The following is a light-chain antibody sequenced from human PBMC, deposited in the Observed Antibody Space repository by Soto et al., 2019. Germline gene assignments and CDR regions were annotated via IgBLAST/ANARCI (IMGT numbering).Light chain of an antibody. CDR1: QSVSSN. J-gene: IGKJ4*01. V-gene: IGKV3-15*01. CDR2: CAS. Sequence: EIVMTQSPATLSVSPGERATLSCRASQSVSSNLAWYQQKPGQAPRLLIYCASTKAAGIPARFSGSGSGTEFTLTISSLQAEDFAVYYCQQYNNWPPRTFGGGTKVEIE. CDR3: QQYNNWPPRT.